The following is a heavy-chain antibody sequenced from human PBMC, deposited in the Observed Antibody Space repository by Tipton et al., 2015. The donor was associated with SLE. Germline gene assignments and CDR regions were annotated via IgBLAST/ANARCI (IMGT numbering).Heavy chain of an antibody. CDR3: ARGDIVVVVAATPDAFDI. CDR2: IYTSGST. CDR1: GGSISSGSYY. Sequence: TLSLTCTVSGGSISSGSYYWSWIRQPAGKGLEWFGYIYTSGSTNYNPSLKSRVTISVDTSKNQFSLKLSSVTAADTAVYYCARGDIVVVVAATPDAFDIWGQGTMVTVSS. D-gene: IGHD2-15*01. V-gene: IGHV4-61*09. J-gene: IGHJ3*02.